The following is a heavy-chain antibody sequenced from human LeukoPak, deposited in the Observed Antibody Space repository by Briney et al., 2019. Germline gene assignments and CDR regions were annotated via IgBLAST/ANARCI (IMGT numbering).Heavy chain of an antibody. Sequence: GASVKVSCKASGYTFTSYGISWVRQAPGQGLEWMGWISAYNGNTNYAQKLQGRVTMTTDTSTSTAYMELRSLRSDDTAVYYCARFRSLVGRNWYFDFWGRGTLVTVSS. J-gene: IGHJ2*01. CDR3: ARFRSLVGRNWYFDF. CDR1: GYTFTSYG. D-gene: IGHD1-26*01. V-gene: IGHV1-18*01. CDR2: ISAYNGNT.